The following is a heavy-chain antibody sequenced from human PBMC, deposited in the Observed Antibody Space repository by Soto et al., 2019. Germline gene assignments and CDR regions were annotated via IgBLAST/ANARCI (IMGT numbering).Heavy chain of an antibody. CDR2: INPKSGGT. Sequence: GASVKVSCKASGYTFTGYYIHWVREAPGQGLEWMGWINPKSGGTKYPQKFQGRVTMTRDTSLSTVYMTLTRLTADDTAVYYCARDLAKGGGSAGFDYWGQGTLVTVSS. CDR3: ARDLAKGGGSAGFDY. J-gene: IGHJ4*02. D-gene: IGHD1-26*01. V-gene: IGHV1-2*02. CDR1: GYTFTGYY.